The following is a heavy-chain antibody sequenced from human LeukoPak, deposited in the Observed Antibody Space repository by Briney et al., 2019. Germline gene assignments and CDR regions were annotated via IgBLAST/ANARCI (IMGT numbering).Heavy chain of an antibody. Sequence: GGSLRLSCAASGFTFRSYWMHWVRQAPGKGLVWVSRINSDGYSTNYADSVKGRSTISRDNAKNTLYLQMNSLRVEDTAMYYCASPYSGSYYGFDYWGQGTLVTVSS. J-gene: IGHJ4*02. CDR2: INSDGYST. D-gene: IGHD1-26*01. CDR3: ASPYSGSYYGFDY. CDR1: GFTFRSYW. V-gene: IGHV3-74*01.